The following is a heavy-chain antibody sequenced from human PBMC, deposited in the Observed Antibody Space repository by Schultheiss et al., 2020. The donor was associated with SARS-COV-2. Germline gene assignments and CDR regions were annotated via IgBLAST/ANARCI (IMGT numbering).Heavy chain of an antibody. V-gene: IGHV4-39*01. J-gene: IGHJ4*02. CDR2: IYYSGST. CDR3: ATSRYGEPPFDY. Sequence: SETLSLTCTVSGGSISSSSYYWGWIRQPPGKGLEWIGSIYYSGSTYYNPSLKSRVTISVDTSKNQFSLKLSSETAADKAVYYCATSRYGEPPFDYWGQGTLVTVSS. D-gene: IGHD4-17*01. CDR1: GGSISSSSYY.